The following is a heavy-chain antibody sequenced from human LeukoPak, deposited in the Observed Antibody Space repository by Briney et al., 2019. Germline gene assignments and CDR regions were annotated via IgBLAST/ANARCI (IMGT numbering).Heavy chain of an antibody. CDR1: GFTFSDYY. CDR2: ISSSGSTI. D-gene: IGHD6-19*01. CDR3: ARAKGEQWLERRAFDI. J-gene: IGHJ3*02. Sequence: GGSLRLSCAASGFTFSDYYMSWIRQAPGKGLEWVSYISSSGSTIYYADSVKGRFTISRDNAKNSLYLQMNSLRAEDTAVYYCARAKGEQWLERRAFDIWGQGTMVTVSS. V-gene: IGHV3-11*01.